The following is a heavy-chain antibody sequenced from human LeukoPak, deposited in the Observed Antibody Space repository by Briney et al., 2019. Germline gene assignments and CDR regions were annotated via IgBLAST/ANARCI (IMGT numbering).Heavy chain of an antibody. CDR3: ARLESYRFQY. CDR1: GFTFNDYY. J-gene: IGHJ4*02. CDR2: ISTSGTTI. D-gene: IGHD3-16*02. V-gene: IGHV3-11*01. Sequence: PGGSLRLSCAASGFTFNDYYMTWIRQAPGKGLEWVSYISTSGTTIYYADSVKGRFTVSRDSSKNTLDLQMNSLRAEDTAVYYCARLESYRFQYWGQGTLVTVSS.